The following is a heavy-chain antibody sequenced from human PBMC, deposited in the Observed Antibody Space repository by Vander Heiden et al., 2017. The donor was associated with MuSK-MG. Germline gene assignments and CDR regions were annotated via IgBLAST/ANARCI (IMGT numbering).Heavy chain of an antibody. D-gene: IGHD7-27*01. CDR1: GFTFSNNW. Sequence: EVQLVESGGGLVQPGGSLRLSCAASGFTFSNNWMYWVRQARGKGLVWVSHINSDGSSTTYADSVKGRFTISRDNAKNTLYLQMDSLRAEDTAIYYCARDELGIGLDYWGQGTLVTVSS. CDR2: INSDGSST. V-gene: IGHV3-74*01. J-gene: IGHJ4*02. CDR3: ARDELGIGLDY.